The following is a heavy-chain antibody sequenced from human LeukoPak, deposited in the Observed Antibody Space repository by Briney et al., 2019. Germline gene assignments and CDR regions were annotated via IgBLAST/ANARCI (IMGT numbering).Heavy chain of an antibody. CDR3: AKAPRAAAGTYNGMDV. D-gene: IGHD6-13*01. CDR1: GFTFSSYA. CDR2: ISGSGGST. J-gene: IGHJ6*02. V-gene: IGHV3-23*01. Sequence: PGGSLRLSCVASGFTFSSYAMSWVRQAPGKGLECVSAISGSGGSTYYADSVKGRFTISRDNSKNTLYLQMNSLRAEDTAVYYCAKAPRAAAGTYNGMDVWGQGTTVTVS.